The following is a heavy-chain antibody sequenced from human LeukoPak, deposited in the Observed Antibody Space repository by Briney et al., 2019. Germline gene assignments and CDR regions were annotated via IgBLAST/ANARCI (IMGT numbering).Heavy chain of an antibody. CDR2: INPSGGST. V-gene: IGHV1-46*01. D-gene: IGHD5-24*01. J-gene: IGHJ4*02. CDR3: ARDGYNYGYFDY. CDR1: GYTFTSYY. Sequence: GASVKVSCKASGYTFTSYYMHWVRQAPGQGLEWMGIINPSGGSTSYAQKFQGRVTMTRDTSTSTVYMELSNLRSEDTAVYYCARDGYNYGYFDYWGQGTLVTVSS.